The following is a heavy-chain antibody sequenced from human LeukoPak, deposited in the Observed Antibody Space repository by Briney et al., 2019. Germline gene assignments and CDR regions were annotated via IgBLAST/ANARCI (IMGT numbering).Heavy chain of an antibody. CDR1: GFTFSSYG. Sequence: RRSLRLSCAASGFTFSSYGMHWVRQAPGKGLEWVAVIWYDGSNKYYADSVKGRFTISRDNSKNTLYLQMNSLRAEDTAVYYCARDSRGDYFDYWGQGTLVTVSS. V-gene: IGHV3-33*01. CDR3: ARDSRGDYFDY. J-gene: IGHJ4*02. D-gene: IGHD2-15*01. CDR2: IWYDGSNK.